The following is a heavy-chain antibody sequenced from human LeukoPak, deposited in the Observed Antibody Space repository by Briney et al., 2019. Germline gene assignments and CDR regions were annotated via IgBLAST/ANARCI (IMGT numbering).Heavy chain of an antibody. D-gene: IGHD6-13*01. CDR1: GFTFRSHD. J-gene: IGHJ5*02. CDR2: ISASGGST. CDR3: ARGPRSSSWYNWFDP. Sequence: GGSLRLSCAASGFTFRSHDMSWVRQAPGKGLEWVSGISASGGSTFYADSVKGRFTISRDNSKNTLYLQMNGLRVEDTAVYYCARGPRSSSWYNWFDPWGQGTLVTVSS. V-gene: IGHV3-23*01.